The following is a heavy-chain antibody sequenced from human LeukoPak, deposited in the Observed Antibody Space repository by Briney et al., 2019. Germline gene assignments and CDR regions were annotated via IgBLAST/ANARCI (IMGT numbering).Heavy chain of an antibody. CDR3: ARDRSPYDSSGYYLDY. J-gene: IGHJ4*02. CDR1: GFTFSSYS. D-gene: IGHD3-22*01. CDR2: ISSSSSTI. V-gene: IGHV3-48*02. Sequence: AGGSLRLSCAASGFTFSSYSMNWVRQAPGKGLEWVSYISSSSSTIYYADSVKGRFTISRDNAKNSLYLRMNSLRDEDTAVYYCARDRSPYDSSGYYLDYWGQGTLVTVSS.